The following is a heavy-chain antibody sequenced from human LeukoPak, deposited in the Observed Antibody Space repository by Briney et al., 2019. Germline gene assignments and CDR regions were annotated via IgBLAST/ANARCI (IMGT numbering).Heavy chain of an antibody. D-gene: IGHD1-26*01. CDR1: GFVLCSFE. J-gene: IGHJ4*02. Sequence: GGSLRLSCAASGFVLCSFEMHWVRQAPGKGVEWISYIDSSGSTKYYADSVRGRFTVSRDNAKNTLFLQMNSLRAEDTATYFCARFGLMGTATVHFDHWGGGIPVTVSS. CDR2: IDSSGSTK. V-gene: IGHV3-48*03. CDR3: ARFGLMGTATVHFDH.